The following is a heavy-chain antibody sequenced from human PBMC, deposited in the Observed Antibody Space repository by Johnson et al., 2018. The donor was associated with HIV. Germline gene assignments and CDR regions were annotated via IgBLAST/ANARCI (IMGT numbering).Heavy chain of an antibody. J-gene: IGHJ3*02. V-gene: IGHV3-66*01. CDR1: GLTISDTY. Sequence: VQLVESGGGLVQPGGSLRLSCAASGLTISDTYMRWVRQAPGKGLEWVAVLYSGGAIYYAASVQGRFRLSRDNSKNTLYLQMNSLGADDTAVYFCASSVHVQGGYDIWGQGTMVTASS. CDR2: LYSGGAI. D-gene: IGHD3-22*01. CDR3: ASSVHVQGGYDI.